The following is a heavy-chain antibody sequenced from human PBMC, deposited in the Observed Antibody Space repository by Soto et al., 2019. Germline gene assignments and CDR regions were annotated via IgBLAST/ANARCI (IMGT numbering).Heavy chain of an antibody. J-gene: IGHJ3*01. Sequence: QDQLVQSGAEVKKPGASVKVSCKASVFTSSGISWVRQAPGQRLEWMGWISTHNGNTIYAQKFQGRVIMTMDTSTTTVYMELRSLRPVYTAVYLCAREGILGLFDAYDLWGQGTMVTVSS. V-gene: IGHV1-18*04. D-gene: IGHD3-3*01. CDR2: ISTHNGNT. CDR3: AREGILGLFDAYDL. CDR1: VFTSSG.